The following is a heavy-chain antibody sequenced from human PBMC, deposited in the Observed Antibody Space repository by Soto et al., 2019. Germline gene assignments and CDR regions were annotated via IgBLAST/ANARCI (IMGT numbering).Heavy chain of an antibody. V-gene: IGHV3-30*18. D-gene: IGHD4-17*01. J-gene: IGHJ5*02. CDR2: ISFDGSKK. CDR1: GFTFSSYG. CDR3: AKYSDNGEHGDWFDP. Sequence: GGVLRLSCAASGFTFSSYGMHWVRQAPGKGLEWVAVISFDGSKKYYADSVKGRFTISRDNSWNTLFLQMNDLRAEDTALYYCAKYSDNGEHGDWFDPWGPGTLVTVSS.